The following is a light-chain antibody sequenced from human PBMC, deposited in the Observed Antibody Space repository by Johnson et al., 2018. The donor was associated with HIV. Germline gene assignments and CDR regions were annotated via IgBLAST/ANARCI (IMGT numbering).Light chain of an antibody. J-gene: IGLJ1*01. V-gene: IGLV1-51*01. CDR1: SSNIGNNY. CDR2: DNN. CDR3: GTWDSSLSAQYV. Sequence: QSVLTQPPSVYAAPGQKVTISCSGSSSNIGNNYVSWYQQPPGTAPKLLIYDNNKRPSGIPDRFSGSKSGTSATLGITGLQTGDEADYYCGTWDSSLSAQYVFGSGTKVTVL.